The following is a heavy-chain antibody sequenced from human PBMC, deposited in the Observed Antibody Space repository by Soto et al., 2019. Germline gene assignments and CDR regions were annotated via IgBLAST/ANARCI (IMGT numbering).Heavy chain of an antibody. CDR2: IVVGSGNT. Sequence: SVKVSCKASGFTFTSSAVQWVRQARGQRLEWIGWIVVGSGNTNYAQKFQERVTITRDMSTSTAYMELSSLRSEDTAVYYCAADQGLATAYAMDVWGQGTTVTVS. V-gene: IGHV1-58*01. CDR1: GFTFTSSA. J-gene: IGHJ6*02. D-gene: IGHD1-26*01. CDR3: AADQGLATAYAMDV.